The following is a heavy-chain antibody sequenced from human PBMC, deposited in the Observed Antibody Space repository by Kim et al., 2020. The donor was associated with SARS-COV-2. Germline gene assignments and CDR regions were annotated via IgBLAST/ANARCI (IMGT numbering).Heavy chain of an antibody. D-gene: IGHD2-15*01. Sequence: SETLSLTCDISGGSFSDYSWDFIRQPPGKGLEWIGTINRFGSTNYNPSLKSRVSMSVDKSKTQVSLNLNSVTAADTAVYYCRVVGSDFDYWGQGTLVTVSA. CDR3: RVVGSDFDY. V-gene: IGHV4-34*01. J-gene: IGHJ4*02. CDR2: INRFGST. CDR1: GGSFSDYS.